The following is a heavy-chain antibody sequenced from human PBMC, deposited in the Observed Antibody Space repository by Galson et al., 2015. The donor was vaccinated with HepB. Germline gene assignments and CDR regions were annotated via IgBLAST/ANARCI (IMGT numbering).Heavy chain of an antibody. CDR3: ARGHLQQQLGDYFDY. J-gene: IGHJ4*02. V-gene: IGHV1-46*01. Sequence: SVKVSCKASGSTFTSYYMHWVRQAPGQGLEWMGIINPSGGSTSYAQKFQGRVTMTRDTSTSTVYMELSSLRSEDTAVYYCARGHLQQQLGDYFDYWGQGTLVTVSS. CDR1: GSTFTSYY. D-gene: IGHD6-13*01. CDR2: INPSGGST.